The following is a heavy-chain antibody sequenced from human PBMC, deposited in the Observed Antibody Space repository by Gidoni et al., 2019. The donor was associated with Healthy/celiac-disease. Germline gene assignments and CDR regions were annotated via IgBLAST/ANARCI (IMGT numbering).Heavy chain of an antibody. J-gene: IGHJ4*02. CDR3: ARSRRDTAMED. Sequence: GRFTISRDNSKNTLYLQMNSLRAEDTAVYYCARSRRDTAMEDWGQGTLVTVSS. D-gene: IGHD5-18*01. V-gene: IGHV3-53*01.